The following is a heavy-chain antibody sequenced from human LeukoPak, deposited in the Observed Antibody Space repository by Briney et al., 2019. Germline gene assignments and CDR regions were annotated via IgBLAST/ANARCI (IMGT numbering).Heavy chain of an antibody. CDR2: IYTSGST. CDR1: GGSISSYY. J-gene: IGHJ5*02. Sequence: PSETLSLTCTVSGGSISSYYWSWIRQPPGKELEWIGYIYTSGSTNYNPSLKSRVTISVDTSKNQFSLKLSSVTAADTAVYYCARHLIVGATSSFDPWGQGTLVTVSS. D-gene: IGHD1-26*01. V-gene: IGHV4-4*09. CDR3: ARHLIVGATSSFDP.